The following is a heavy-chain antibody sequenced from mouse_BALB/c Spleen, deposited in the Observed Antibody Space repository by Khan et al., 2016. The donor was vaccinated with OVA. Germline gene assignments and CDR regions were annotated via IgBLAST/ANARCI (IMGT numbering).Heavy chain of an antibody. CDR3: ARYDDGYLFTY. J-gene: IGHJ3*01. CDR2: IYPGTNNT. V-gene: IGHV1-76*01. Sequence: QVQLKESGAELVRPGASVILSCKTSGYIFTNYWIHWVKQRSGQGLEWIGRIYPGTNNTYYNENFKGKATMTADKSSSTAYMQLISLNSEDSSVYFCARYDDGYLFTYWGQGSLVTVSA. CDR1: GYIFTNYW. D-gene: IGHD2-3*01.